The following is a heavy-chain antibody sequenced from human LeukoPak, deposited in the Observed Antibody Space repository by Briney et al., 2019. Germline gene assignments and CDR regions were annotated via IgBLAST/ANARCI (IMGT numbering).Heavy chain of an antibody. CDR2: IYYSGST. CDR1: GGSISSYY. V-gene: IGHV4-59*01. J-gene: IGHJ5*02. Sequence: PSETLSLTCTVSGGSISSYYWSWIRHPPGKGLEWIGYIYYSGSTNYNPSLKSRVTISVDTSKNQYSLKLSSVTAADTAVYYCARATTGTTNWFDPWGQGTLVTVSS. D-gene: IGHD1-1*01. CDR3: ARATTGTTNWFDP.